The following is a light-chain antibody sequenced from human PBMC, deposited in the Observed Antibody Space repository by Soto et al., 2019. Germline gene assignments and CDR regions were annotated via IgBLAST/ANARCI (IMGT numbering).Light chain of an antibody. J-gene: IGKJ1*01. CDR1: QSVDSN. Sequence: EIVMTQSPATLSLSPGXRATLSCRASQSVDSNLAWYQQNLGQAPRLLIYGASTGSTGIPARFSGDGPGTEFTLTITRLEHEDGAVYYCHQCYSVQRFGQRT. CDR3: HQCYSVQR. V-gene: IGKV3-15*01. CDR2: GAS.